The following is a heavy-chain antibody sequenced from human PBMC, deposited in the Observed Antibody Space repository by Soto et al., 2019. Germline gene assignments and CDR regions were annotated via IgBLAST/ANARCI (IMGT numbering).Heavy chain of an antibody. V-gene: IGHV4-39*01. D-gene: IGHD3-10*01. Sequence: QLQLQESGPGLVKPSETLSLTCTVSGGSISSSSYYWGWIRQPPGKGLEWIGSIYYSGSTYYNPSLKSRVTISVDTSKNQFSLKLSSVTASDAAVYYCARRGTIDGYYGSGSYTRACDYWGQGTLVTVSS. CDR3: ARRGTIDGYYGSGSYTRACDY. J-gene: IGHJ4*02. CDR2: IYYSGST. CDR1: GGSISSSSYY.